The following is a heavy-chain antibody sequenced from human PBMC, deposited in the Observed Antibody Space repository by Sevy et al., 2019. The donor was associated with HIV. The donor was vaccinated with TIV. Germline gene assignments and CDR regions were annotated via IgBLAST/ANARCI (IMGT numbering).Heavy chain of an antibody. CDR2: IKRKNDGGTT. V-gene: IGHV3-15*01. J-gene: IGHJ3*02. D-gene: IGHD4-17*01. Sequence: GGSLRLSCAASGFTFSNTWMSWVRQAPGKGLELVGRIKRKNDGGTTDYAAPVIGRFTNSRSDSKSTLYLRMNSLKIEGTAAYFCTTMGWHGGFDIWGQGTMVTVSS. CDR1: GFTFSNTW. CDR3: TTMGWHGGFDI.